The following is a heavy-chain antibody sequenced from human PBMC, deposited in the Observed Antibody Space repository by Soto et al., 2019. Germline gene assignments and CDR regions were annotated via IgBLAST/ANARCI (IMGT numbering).Heavy chain of an antibody. V-gene: IGHV1-2*02. J-gene: IGHJ3*02. Sequence: ASVKVSCKASGYIFTGYYLHWVRPAPGQGLEWMGWIIPTSGGTSFAQKFQGRVTMTRDTSISTVYMELSRLTSDDSAVYYCASGPSGTYSAFDIWGQGTMVTV. D-gene: IGHD1-26*01. CDR1: GYIFTGYY. CDR2: IIPTSGGT. CDR3: ASGPSGTYSAFDI.